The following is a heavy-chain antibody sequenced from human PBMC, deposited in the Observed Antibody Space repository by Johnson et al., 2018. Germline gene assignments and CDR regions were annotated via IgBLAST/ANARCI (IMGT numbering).Heavy chain of an antibody. D-gene: IGHD3-16*01. V-gene: IGHV3-9*02. J-gene: IGHJ6*02. CDR2: ISWNSGIV. Sequence: VQLVESGGGLVQPGRSLRLSCEASGFKSDDYAMYWVRQAPGKGLEWVSGISWNSGIVAYADSVKGRFTISRDNAKNSLYLQMNSLRLEDTALYYYAKTMITFWGARYAVDVWGQGTTVTVSS. CDR3: AKTMITFWGARYAVDV. CDR1: GFKSDDYA.